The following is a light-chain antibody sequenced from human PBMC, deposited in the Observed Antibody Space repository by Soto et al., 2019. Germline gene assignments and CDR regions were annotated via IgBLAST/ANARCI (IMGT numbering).Light chain of an antibody. CDR2: GAS. V-gene: IGKV3-20*01. J-gene: IGKJ1*01. CDR3: QQYVSSVT. Sequence: EIVLTQSPGSLSLSPGERATLSCRASQSVDSSFFAWYQQKPGQAPRLLIYGASNRATGIPDRFSGSGSGTDFTLTISRLEPEDVSVYYCQQYVSSVTFGQGPKVEIK. CDR1: QSVDSSF.